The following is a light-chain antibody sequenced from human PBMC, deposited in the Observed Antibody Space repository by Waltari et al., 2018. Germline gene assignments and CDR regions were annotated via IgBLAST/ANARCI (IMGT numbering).Light chain of an antibody. CDR3: QHRSGWPPWT. CDR1: QSVSSY. CDR2: DAS. V-gene: IGKV3-11*01. J-gene: IGKJ1*01. Sequence: IVLTQSPATLSLSPGERATLSCRASQSVSSYLAWYQQKPGQAHRLLIYDASTRATGIPARFSGSGSGTDFTLTISSLEPEDFAVYYCQHRSGWPPWTFGQGTKVEVK.